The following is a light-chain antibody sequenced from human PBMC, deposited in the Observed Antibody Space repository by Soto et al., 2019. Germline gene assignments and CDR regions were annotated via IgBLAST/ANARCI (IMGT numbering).Light chain of an antibody. Sequence: SYELTQPPSVSVAPGQTATISCGGDDVGGKSVQWYQQKPGQAPVLVLYDARDRPSGIPERFSGSNSGNTATLTISWVEAGDEADFYCQAWDSSTSYVFGTGTKVTVL. J-gene: IGLJ1*01. CDR3: QAWDSSTSYV. CDR1: DVGGKS. V-gene: IGLV3-21*02. CDR2: DAR.